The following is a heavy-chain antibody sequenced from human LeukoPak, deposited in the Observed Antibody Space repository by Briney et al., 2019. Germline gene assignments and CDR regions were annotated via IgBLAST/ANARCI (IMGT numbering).Heavy chain of an antibody. Sequence: SVKVSCKASGDTFTSYAISWVRQAPGQGLEWMGGIIPIFGTANYAQKFQGRVTITADESTSTAYMELSSLRSEDTAVYYCARGSSSSWYIGFFDYGGQGRLVTVSS. J-gene: IGHJ4*02. CDR1: GDTFTSYA. CDR3: ARGSSSSWYIGFFDY. D-gene: IGHD6-13*01. V-gene: IGHV1-69*13. CDR2: IIPIFGTA.